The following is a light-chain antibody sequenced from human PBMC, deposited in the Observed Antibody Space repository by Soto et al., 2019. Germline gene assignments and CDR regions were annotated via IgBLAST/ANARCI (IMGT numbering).Light chain of an antibody. V-gene: IGLV2-14*01. J-gene: IGLJ1*01. CDR1: SSDVGGYNY. Sequence: QSVLTQPSSVFGSPGQAITISLTGTSSDVGGYNYVSWYQQHPGKAPKLMIYDVSNRPSGVSNRFSGSKSGNTASLTISGLQAEDEADYYCSSYTSSSTYVFGTGTKVTVL. CDR2: DVS. CDR3: SSYTSSSTYV.